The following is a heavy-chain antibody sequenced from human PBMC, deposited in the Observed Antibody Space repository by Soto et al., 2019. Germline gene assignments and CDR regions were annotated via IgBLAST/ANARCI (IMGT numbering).Heavy chain of an antibody. V-gene: IGHV3-23*01. CDR1: GFTCSSYD. J-gene: IGHJ3*02. CDR3: AKATATGGGAFDI. Sequence: PGGSLGLSCAASGFTCSSYDMSWVRHAPGKGLEWVSTIIVGGSTYYVDSVKGRFTISRDNSKNTVYLQMNSLTAGDTALYYCAKATATGGGAFDICGQGTMVTVSS. D-gene: IGHD2-8*02. CDR2: IIVGGST.